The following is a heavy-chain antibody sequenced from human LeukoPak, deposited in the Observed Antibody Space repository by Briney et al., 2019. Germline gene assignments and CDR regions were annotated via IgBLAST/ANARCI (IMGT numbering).Heavy chain of an antibody. D-gene: IGHD2-8*01. J-gene: IGHJ4*02. CDR3: ARVGPGNGYFDY. CDR1: GFTFSSYS. V-gene: IGHV3-21*01. CDR2: ITSSSTYI. Sequence: AGGSLRLSCAASGFTFSSYSMIWVRQAPGKGLEWVSSITSSSTYIYYADSLKGRFTISRDNAKNSLYLQMNSLTAEDTAVYYCARVGPGNGYFDYWGQGTLVTVSS.